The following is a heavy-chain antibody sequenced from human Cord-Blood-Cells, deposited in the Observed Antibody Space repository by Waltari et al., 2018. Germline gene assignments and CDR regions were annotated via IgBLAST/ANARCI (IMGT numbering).Heavy chain of an antibody. CDR3: ARLFLDTAMVTDYYYGMDV. CDR2: INHSGST. CDR1: GGPFSGYY. Sequence: QVQLQQWGAGLLKPSETLSLTCAVYGGPFSGYYWSWLRQPPGKGLEWIGEINHSGSTNYNPSLKSRVTISVDTSKNQFSLKLSSVTAADTAVYYCARLFLDTAMVTDYYYGMDVWGQGTTVTVSS. V-gene: IGHV4-34*01. D-gene: IGHD5-18*01. J-gene: IGHJ6*02.